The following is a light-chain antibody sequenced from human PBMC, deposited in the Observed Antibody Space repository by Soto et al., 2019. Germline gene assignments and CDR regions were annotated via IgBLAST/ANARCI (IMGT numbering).Light chain of an antibody. Sequence: EIVLTQSPATLSLSPGERATLSCRASQSVSSYLAWYQQKPGQAPRLLIYDASNRATGIPARFSGSGSGTDFTLTISSLAPEDFAVYYCQQRSNWWTFGQGPKVEIK. CDR3: QQRSNWWT. CDR2: DAS. J-gene: IGKJ1*01. V-gene: IGKV3-11*01. CDR1: QSVSSY.